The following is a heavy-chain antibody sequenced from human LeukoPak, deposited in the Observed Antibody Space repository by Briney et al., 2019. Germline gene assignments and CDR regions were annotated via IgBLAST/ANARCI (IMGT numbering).Heavy chain of an antibody. CDR2: INPNSGGT. D-gene: IGHD2-2*01. Sequence: VASVKVSCKASGYTFTAYYIHWVRRAPGQGLEWMGWINPNSGGTESAQKFQGRVTMTRDTSISTAYMELSRLRSDDMAVYYCTRDHCTSINCYEYNYYGMDVWGQGTTVTVSS. CDR1: GYTFTAYY. CDR3: TRDHCTSINCYEYNYYGMDV. V-gene: IGHV1-2*02. J-gene: IGHJ6*02.